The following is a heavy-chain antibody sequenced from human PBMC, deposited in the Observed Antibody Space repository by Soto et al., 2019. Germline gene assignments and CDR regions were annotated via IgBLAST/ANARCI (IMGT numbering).Heavy chain of an antibody. V-gene: IGHV4-34*01. J-gene: IGHJ6*02. Sequence: PSETLSLTCAVYGGSFSGYYWSWIRQPPGKGLEWIGEINHSGSTNYSPSLKSRVTISVDTSKNQFSLKLSSVTAADTAVYYCARGDYDFWSGYWDYYYYYGMDVWGQGTTVTVSS. D-gene: IGHD3-3*01. CDR1: GGSFSGYY. CDR2: INHSGST. CDR3: ARGDYDFWSGYWDYYYYYGMDV.